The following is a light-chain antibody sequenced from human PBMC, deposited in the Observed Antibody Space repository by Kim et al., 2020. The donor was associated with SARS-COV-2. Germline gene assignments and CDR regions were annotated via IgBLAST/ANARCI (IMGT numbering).Light chain of an antibody. CDR2: EVS. CDR1: SSDVFNYTR. V-gene: IGLV2-18*02. J-gene: IGLJ1*01. Sequence: GQSVTISCTGTSSDVFNYTRVSWYQQPPGTAPKLLIYEVSHRPSGVPDRFSGSKSGNTASLTISGLQAEDEADYYCSSYTTSNTYVFGTGTEVTVL. CDR3: SSYTTSNTYV.